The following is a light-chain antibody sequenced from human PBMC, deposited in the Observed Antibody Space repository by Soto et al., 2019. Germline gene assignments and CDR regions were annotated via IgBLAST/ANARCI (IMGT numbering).Light chain of an antibody. V-gene: IGKV3-15*01. CDR3: QQYNNWPRRT. Sequence: IVMTQSPATLSVSPRERATLSCRASQSVSSYLAWYQQKPGQAPRLLIYGASTRATGIPARFSGSGSGTEFTLTISSLQSEDFAVYYCQQYNNWPRRTFGQGTKVDIK. CDR2: GAS. CDR1: QSVSSY. J-gene: IGKJ1*01.